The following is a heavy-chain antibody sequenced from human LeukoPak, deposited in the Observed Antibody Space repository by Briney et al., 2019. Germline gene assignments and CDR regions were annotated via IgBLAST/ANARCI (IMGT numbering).Heavy chain of an antibody. CDR3: ATGYKYYFDY. V-gene: IGHV3-30*03. CDR2: ISYDGSNK. CDR1: GFTFSSYG. Sequence: GRSLRLSCAASGFTFSSYGMHWVRQAPGKGLEWVAVISYDGSNKYYADSVKGRFTISRDNSKNTLYLQMNSLRAKDTAVYYCATGYKYYFDYWGQGTLATVSS. J-gene: IGHJ4*02. D-gene: IGHD3-9*01.